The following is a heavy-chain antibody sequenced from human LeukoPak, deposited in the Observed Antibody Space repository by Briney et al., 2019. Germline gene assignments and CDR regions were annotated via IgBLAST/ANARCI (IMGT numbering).Heavy chain of an antibody. J-gene: IGHJ3*02. CDR1: GYTFTGYY. CDR3: ATTGLDYYDGSGYDDDAFDI. CDR2: INPNSGGT. D-gene: IGHD3-22*01. V-gene: IGHV1-2*02. Sequence: ASVKVSCKASGYTFTGYYMHWVRQAPGQGLEWMGWINPNSGGTNYAQKFQGRVTMTRDTSISTAYMELSRLRSDDTAVYYCATTGLDYYDGSGYDDDAFDIWGQGTMVTVSS.